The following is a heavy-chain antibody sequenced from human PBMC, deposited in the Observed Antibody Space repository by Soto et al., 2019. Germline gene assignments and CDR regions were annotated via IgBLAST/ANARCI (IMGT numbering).Heavy chain of an antibody. J-gene: IGHJ4*02. CDR2: ISGSGGNP. CDR1: GFTFSSYA. V-gene: IGHV3-23*01. D-gene: IGHD6-13*01. CDR3: AKDHAAAGGPSYLDH. Sequence: GGSLRLSCAASGFTFSSYAMSWVRQAPGKGLEWVSAISGSGGNPYYADAVQGRFTIPRDNSKNTLYLQMNSLKAEDTALYYSAKDHAAAGGPSYLDHGGQGTLVSVSS.